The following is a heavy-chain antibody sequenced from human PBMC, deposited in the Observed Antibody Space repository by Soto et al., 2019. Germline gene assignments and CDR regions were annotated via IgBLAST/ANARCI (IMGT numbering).Heavy chain of an antibody. J-gene: IGHJ6*02. V-gene: IGHV5-51*01. D-gene: IGHD1-7*01. CDR3: ARHQLELPGDYYYYGMDV. Sequence: PGESLKISCKGSGYSFTSYWIGWVRQMPGKGLEWMGIIYPGDSDTRYSPSFQGQVTISADESISTAYPQWSSLKASDTAMYYCARHQLELPGDYYYYGMDVWGQGTTVTVSS. CDR2: IYPGDSDT. CDR1: GYSFTSYW.